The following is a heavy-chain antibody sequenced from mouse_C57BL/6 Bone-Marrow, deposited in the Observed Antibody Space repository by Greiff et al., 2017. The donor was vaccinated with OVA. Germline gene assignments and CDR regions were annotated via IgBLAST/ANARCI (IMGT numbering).Heavy chain of an antibody. CDR1: GFTFNTYA. J-gene: IGHJ1*03. V-gene: IGHV10-3*01. CDR3: LRDEGTRGYFDV. D-gene: IGHD3-3*01. Sequence: EVMLVESGGGLVQPKGSLKLSCAASGFTFNTYAMHWVRQAPGKGLEWVARIRSKSSNYATYYADSVKDRFTISRDDSQSMLYLQMNNLKTEDTAMYYCLRDEGTRGYFDVWGTGTTVTVSS. CDR2: IRSKSSNYAT.